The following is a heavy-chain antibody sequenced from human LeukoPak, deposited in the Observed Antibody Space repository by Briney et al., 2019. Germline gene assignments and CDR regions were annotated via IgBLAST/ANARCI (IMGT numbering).Heavy chain of an antibody. V-gene: IGHV1-46*01. Sequence: ASVKVSCKASGYTFTSYDINWVRQATGQGLEWMGIINPSGGSTSYAQKFQGRVTMTRDMSTSTVYMELSSLRSEDTAVYYCARDLVIEDSSGYPGYFDYWGQGTLVTVSS. CDR2: INPSGGST. CDR1: GYTFTSYD. J-gene: IGHJ4*02. CDR3: ARDLVIEDSSGYPGYFDY. D-gene: IGHD3-22*01.